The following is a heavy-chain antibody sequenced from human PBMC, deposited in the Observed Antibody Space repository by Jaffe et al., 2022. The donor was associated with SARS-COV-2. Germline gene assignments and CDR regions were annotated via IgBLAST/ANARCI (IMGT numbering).Heavy chain of an antibody. V-gene: IGHV3-23*01. CDR2: IVGSGGST. D-gene: IGHD2-8*01. Sequence: EVQLLESGGGLVQPGGSLRLSCAASGFTFSSYAMTWVRQAPGKGLEWVSGIVGSGGSTYYADSVKGRFTISRDNSKNTLYLQMNSLRAEDTAVYYCAKSPHTNGGPFDYWGQGTLVTVSS. CDR3: AKSPHTNGGPFDY. J-gene: IGHJ4*02. CDR1: GFTFSSYA.